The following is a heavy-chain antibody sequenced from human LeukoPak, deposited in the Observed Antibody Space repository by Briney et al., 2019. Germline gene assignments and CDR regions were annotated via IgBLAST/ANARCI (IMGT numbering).Heavy chain of an antibody. Sequence: GASVKVSCKASGYTFTSYDINWVRQATGQGLEWMGWMYPNSGNTGYAQKFQDRVTMTRNTSISTAHMELSSLRSEDTAVYYCARDSPARGDPPPHWGQGTLVTVSS. D-gene: IGHD3-10*01. CDR3: ARDSPARGDPPPH. CDR1: GYTFTSYD. J-gene: IGHJ1*01. V-gene: IGHV1-8*01. CDR2: MYPNSGNT.